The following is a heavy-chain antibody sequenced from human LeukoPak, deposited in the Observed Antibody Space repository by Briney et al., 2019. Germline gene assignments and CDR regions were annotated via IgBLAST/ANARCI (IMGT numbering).Heavy chain of an antibody. CDR3: ARVPYDILTGYLFYYYMDV. CDR1: GFTFSSYE. J-gene: IGHJ6*03. V-gene: IGHV3-48*03. D-gene: IGHD3-9*01. Sequence: GGSLRLSCAASGFTFSSYEMNWVRQAPGKGLEWVSYISSSGSTIYYADSVKGRFTISRDNAKNSLYLQMNSLRAEDTAVYYCARVPYDILTGYLFYYYMDVWGKGTTVTISS. CDR2: ISSSGSTI.